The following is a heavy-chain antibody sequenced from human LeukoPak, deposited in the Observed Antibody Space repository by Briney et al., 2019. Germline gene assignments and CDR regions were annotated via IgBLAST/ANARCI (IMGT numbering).Heavy chain of an antibody. J-gene: IGHJ3*02. CDR3: AAATTVTTVDAFDI. D-gene: IGHD4-17*01. Sequence: EASVTVSCKASGFTFTSSAVQWVRQARGQRLEWIGWIVVGSGNTNYAQKFQERVTITRDMSTSTAYMELSSLRSEDTAVYYCAAATTVTTVDAFDIWGQGTMVTVSS. CDR2: IVVGSGNT. V-gene: IGHV1-58*01. CDR1: GFTFTSSA.